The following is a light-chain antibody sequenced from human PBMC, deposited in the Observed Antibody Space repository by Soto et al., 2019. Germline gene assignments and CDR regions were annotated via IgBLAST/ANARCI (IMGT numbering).Light chain of an antibody. Sequence: EIVLTQSPGTLSLSPGEGASLSCRASQSVASNSLAWYQHQPGQAPRLLIYGAFNRAAGIPDRFSGSGSGTDFTLTISRLEPEDFAVYFCQQYEGSPVTFGGGTEVDIK. CDR1: QSVASNS. CDR2: GAF. CDR3: QQYEGSPVT. J-gene: IGKJ4*01. V-gene: IGKV3-20*01.